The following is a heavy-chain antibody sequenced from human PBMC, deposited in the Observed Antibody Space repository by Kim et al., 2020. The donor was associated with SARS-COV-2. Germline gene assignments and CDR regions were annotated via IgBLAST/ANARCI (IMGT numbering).Heavy chain of an antibody. Sequence: LKRRVTISVDTSQNQFSLKLSSVTAADTAVYYCARRIRITMVRGVIIPDDYWGQGTLVTVSS. D-gene: IGHD3-10*01. V-gene: IGHV4-39*01. CDR3: ARRIRITMVRGVIIPDDY. J-gene: IGHJ4*02.